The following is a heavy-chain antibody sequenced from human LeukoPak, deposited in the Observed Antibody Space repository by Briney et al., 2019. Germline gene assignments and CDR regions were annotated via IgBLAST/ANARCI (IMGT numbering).Heavy chain of an antibody. CDR2: IYYSGST. CDR1: GGSISSYY. CDR3: ARGFYGSGSYGFPRAAWFDP. D-gene: IGHD3-10*01. V-gene: IGHV4-59*01. Sequence: SETLSLTCTVSGGSISSYYWSWIRQPPRKGLEWIGYIYYSGSTNYNPSLKSRVTISVDTSKNQFSLKLSSVTAADTAVYYCARGFYGSGSYGFPRAAWFDPWGQGTLVTVSS. J-gene: IGHJ5*02.